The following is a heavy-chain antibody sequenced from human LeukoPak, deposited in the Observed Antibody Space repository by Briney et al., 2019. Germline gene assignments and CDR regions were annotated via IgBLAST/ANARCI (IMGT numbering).Heavy chain of an antibody. Sequence: GGSLRLSCAASGFAFSGHWMSWVRQAPGKGLEWVANINQDGSEIYYLDSVKGRFTFSRDNAKNSLYLQMNNLRAEDTAVYYCARDGVAAGVYFDCWGQGTLVTVSS. V-gene: IGHV3-7*01. CDR3: ARDGVAAGVYFDC. CDR2: INQDGSEI. J-gene: IGHJ4*02. CDR1: GFAFSGHW. D-gene: IGHD6-13*01.